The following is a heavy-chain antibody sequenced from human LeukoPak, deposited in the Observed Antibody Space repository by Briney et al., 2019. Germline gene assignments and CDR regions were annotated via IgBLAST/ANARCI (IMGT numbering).Heavy chain of an antibody. CDR2: ISGSGGST. D-gene: IGHD3-3*01. Sequence: PGGSLRLSCAASGFTFSSYAMSWVRQAPGKGLEWVSAISGSGGSTYYADSVKGRFTISRDNSKNTLYLQMNSLRAEDTAVYYCAKETQAELGYGIWSGYYLAYYFDYWGQGTLVTVSS. V-gene: IGHV3-23*01. J-gene: IGHJ4*02. CDR1: GFTFSSYA. CDR3: AKETQAELGYGIWSGYYLAYYFDY.